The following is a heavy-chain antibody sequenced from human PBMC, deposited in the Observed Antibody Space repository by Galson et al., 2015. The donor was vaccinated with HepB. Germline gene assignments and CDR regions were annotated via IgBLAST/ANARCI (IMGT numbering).Heavy chain of an antibody. CDR2: IYWNDDK. CDR1: GFSLSTSGVG. D-gene: IGHD3-3*01. V-gene: IGHV2-5*01. Sequence: PALVKPTQTLTLTCTFSGFSLSTSGVGVGWIRQPLGKALEWLALIYWNDDKRYSPSPKSRLTITKDTSKNQVVLTMTNMDPVDTATYYCAHSPKYYDFWSGTVTYYFDYWGQGTLVTVSS. J-gene: IGHJ4*02. CDR3: AHSPKYYDFWSGTVTYYFDY.